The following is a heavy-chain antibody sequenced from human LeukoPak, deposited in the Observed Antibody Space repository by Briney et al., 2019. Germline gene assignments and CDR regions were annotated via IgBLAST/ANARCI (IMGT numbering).Heavy chain of an antibody. Sequence: PGGSLRLSCAASGFTFSSSAMSWVRQVPGKGLEWVSGISASGGSTSYADSVRGRFTISRDNSKNTLYVQMNSPRDEDTAVYYCASPVGATTVRAFDIWGQGTMVTVSS. D-gene: IGHD1-26*01. CDR2: ISASGGST. V-gene: IGHV3-23*01. CDR1: GFTFSSSA. J-gene: IGHJ3*02. CDR3: ASPVGATTVRAFDI.